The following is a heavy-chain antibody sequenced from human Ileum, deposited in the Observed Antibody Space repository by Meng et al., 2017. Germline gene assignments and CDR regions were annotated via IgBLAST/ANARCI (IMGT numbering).Heavy chain of an antibody. V-gene: IGHV4-61*01. CDR2: VYNTGNT. D-gene: IGHD6-19*01. Sequence: QVRLQEPGPGLVRPSETLSLTCTVSGGSVSSANSYWSWIRQTPGKGLEWIGYVYNTGNTNSNPSLRSRLTMSVDTSNSQFSLKLTSVTAADTAVYYCARGGGGGWPNWFDPWGQGTLVTVSS. CDR3: ARGGGGGWPNWFDP. CDR1: GGSVSSANSY. J-gene: IGHJ5*02.